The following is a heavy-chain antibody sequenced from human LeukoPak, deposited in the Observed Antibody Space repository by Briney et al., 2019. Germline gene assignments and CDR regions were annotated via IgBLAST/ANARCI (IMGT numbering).Heavy chain of an antibody. CDR2: IYYSGST. V-gene: IGHV4-59*11. J-gene: IGHJ6*02. Sequence: SETLSLTCTVSGGSISSHCWSWIRQPPGKGLEWIGYIYYSGSTNYNASLKSRVTISVDRSKNQLSLKLSSVTAADTAVYYCARETYHYGMDVWGQGTTVTVSS. CDR1: GGSISSHC. CDR3: ARETYHYGMDV.